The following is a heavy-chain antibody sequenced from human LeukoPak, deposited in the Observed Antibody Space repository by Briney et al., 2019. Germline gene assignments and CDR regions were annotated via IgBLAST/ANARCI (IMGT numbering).Heavy chain of an antibody. J-gene: IGHJ6*02. CDR3: ARDPNSYFYGLDV. V-gene: IGHV3-48*03. Sequence: GGSLRLSCAASGFTLRTYEMTWVRQAPGKGPEWISFVSSSGGATFYADSVKGRFTVSRDNAENSVYLQMNSLRAEDTAIYYCARDPNSYFYGLDVWGQGTTVTVSS. CDR2: VSSSGGAT. CDR1: GFTLRTYE.